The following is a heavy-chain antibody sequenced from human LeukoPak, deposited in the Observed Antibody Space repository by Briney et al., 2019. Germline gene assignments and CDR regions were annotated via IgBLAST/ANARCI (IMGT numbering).Heavy chain of an antibody. CDR1: GGTFSSYA. Sequence: ASVKVSCKASGGTFSSYAISWVRQAPGQGLEWMGWIIPMFGTANYAQKFQGRVTITTDESTSTAYMELSSLRSEDTAVYYCASPTYYYDSSGSESWSFDYWGPGTLVTVSS. CDR3: ASPTYYYDSSGSESWSFDY. CDR2: IIPMFGTA. V-gene: IGHV1-69*05. D-gene: IGHD3-22*01. J-gene: IGHJ4*02.